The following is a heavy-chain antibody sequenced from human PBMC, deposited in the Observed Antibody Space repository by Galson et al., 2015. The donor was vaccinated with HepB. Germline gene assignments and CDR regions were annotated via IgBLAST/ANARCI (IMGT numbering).Heavy chain of an antibody. D-gene: IGHD6-13*01. CDR2: INAGNGNT. J-gene: IGHJ6*02. CDR3: ATSPLLIAAAEYSVMDV. Sequence: SVKVSCKASGYTFTSYAMHWVRQAPGQRLEWMGWINAGNGNTKYSQKFQGRVTITRDTSASTAYMELSSLRSEDTAVYYCATSPLLIAAAEYSVMDVWGQGTTVTVSS. V-gene: IGHV1-3*01. CDR1: GYTFTSYA.